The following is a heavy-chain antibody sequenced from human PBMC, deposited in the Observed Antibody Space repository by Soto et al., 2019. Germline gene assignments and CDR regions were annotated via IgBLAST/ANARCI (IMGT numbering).Heavy chain of an antibody. CDR3: ARGAGDYYYDSSGYYRFDY. J-gene: IGHJ4*02. V-gene: IGHV4-31*03. Sequence: PSETLSLTCTVSGGSISSGGYYWSWIRQHPGKGLEWIGYIYYSGSTYYNPSLKSRVTISVDTSKNQFSLKLSSVTAADTAVYYCARGAGDYYYDSSGYYRFDYWGQGTLVTVSS. CDR1: GGSISSGGYY. D-gene: IGHD3-22*01. CDR2: IYYSGST.